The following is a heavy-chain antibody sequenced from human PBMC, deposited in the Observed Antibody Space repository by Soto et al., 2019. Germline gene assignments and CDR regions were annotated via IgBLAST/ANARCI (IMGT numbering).Heavy chain of an antibody. CDR1: GGTFSSYA. V-gene: IGHV1-69*13. Sequence: SVKVSCKASGGTFSSYAISWVRQAPGQGLEWMGGIIPIFGTANYAQKFQGRVTITADESTSTAYIELSSLRSEDTAEDYCARVLRYLENRDAYDIWGEGTIVTVPS. CDR3: ARVLRYLENRDAYDI. J-gene: IGHJ3*02. CDR2: IIPIFGTA. D-gene: IGHD3-9*01.